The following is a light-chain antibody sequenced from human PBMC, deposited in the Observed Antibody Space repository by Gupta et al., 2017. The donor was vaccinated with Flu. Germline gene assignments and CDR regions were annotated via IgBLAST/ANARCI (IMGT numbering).Light chain of an antibody. Sequence: PATLSVSPGERATLSCRASQSVSSNLAWYQQNPGQTPRLLIYGASTRATGLPARFSGSASRTEFTLTISSLQSEDFVVYYCQRENNWPITFGGGTRVEIK. J-gene: IGKJ4*01. CDR3: QRENNWPIT. CDR1: QSVSSN. CDR2: GAS. V-gene: IGKV3-15*01.